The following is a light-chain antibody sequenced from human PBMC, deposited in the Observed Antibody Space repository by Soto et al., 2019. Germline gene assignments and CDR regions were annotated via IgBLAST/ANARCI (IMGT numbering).Light chain of an antibody. CDR1: QSVNSSY. J-gene: IGKJ1*01. CDR3: QHYGTSPT. V-gene: IGKV3-20*01. CDR2: DAS. Sequence: EIVLTKSPGTLSLSPGDRGTLSCRASQSVNSSYLAWYRQIPGQPPRLLIYDASSRATGIPDRFSGSGSGTDFTLTISSLEPEDFAVYYCQHYGTSPTFGQGTKVDIK.